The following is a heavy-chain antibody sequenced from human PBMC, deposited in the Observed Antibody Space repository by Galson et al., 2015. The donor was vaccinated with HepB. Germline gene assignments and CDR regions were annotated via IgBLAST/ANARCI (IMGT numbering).Heavy chain of an antibody. V-gene: IGHV3-30-3*01. Sequence: SLRLSCAASIFPFSKYTMHWVRQAPGKGLEWVALISYDGNDKYYADSVKDRFTVSRDNSKKALYLQMNRLTTEDTAVYYCARARSMAGLYYYYAMDVWGPGTTVTVAS. J-gene: IGHJ6*02. D-gene: IGHD5-24*01. CDR2: ISYDGNDK. CDR3: ARARSMAGLYYYYAMDV. CDR1: IFPFSKYT.